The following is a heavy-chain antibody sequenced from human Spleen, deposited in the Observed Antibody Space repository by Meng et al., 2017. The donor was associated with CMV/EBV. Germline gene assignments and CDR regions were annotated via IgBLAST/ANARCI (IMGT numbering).Heavy chain of an antibody. Sequence: LSLTCAASGFNLSTYWMHWVRQAPGKGLVWVSRINSDGSSTTHADSVKGRFSVSRDNAKSSLYLQMYSLRVEDTAVYYCARVRRYSGPNFNDYWGQGALVTVSS. J-gene: IGHJ4*02. CDR1: GFNLSTYW. V-gene: IGHV3-74*01. CDR2: INSDGSST. CDR3: ARVRRYSGPNFNDY. D-gene: IGHD1-26*01.